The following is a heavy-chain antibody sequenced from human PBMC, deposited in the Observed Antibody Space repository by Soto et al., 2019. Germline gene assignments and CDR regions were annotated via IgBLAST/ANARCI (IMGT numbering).Heavy chain of an antibody. Sequence: GGSLRLSCAASGFTFSNAWMSWVRQAPGKGLEWVGRIKSKTDGGTTDYAAPVKGRFTISRDDSKNTLYLQMNSLKTEDTAVYYCTRPRYYYDSSGYSNWGQETLVTVSS. D-gene: IGHD3-22*01. V-gene: IGHV3-15*01. CDR1: GFTFSNAW. J-gene: IGHJ4*02. CDR2: IKSKTDGGTT. CDR3: TRPRYYYDSSGYSN.